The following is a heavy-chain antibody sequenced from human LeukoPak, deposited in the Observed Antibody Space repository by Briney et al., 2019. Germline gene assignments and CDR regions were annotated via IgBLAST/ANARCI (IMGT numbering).Heavy chain of an antibody. CDR2: ISSSSSYI. Sequence: GGSLRLSCAASGFTFSSYSMNWVRQAPGKGLEWVSSISSSSSYIYYADSVKGRFTISRDNAKNSLYLQMNSLRAEDTAVYYCAARRIAVAGLVDYWGQGTLVTVSS. CDR3: AARRIAVAGLVDY. D-gene: IGHD6-19*01. J-gene: IGHJ4*02. CDR1: GFTFSSYS. V-gene: IGHV3-21*01.